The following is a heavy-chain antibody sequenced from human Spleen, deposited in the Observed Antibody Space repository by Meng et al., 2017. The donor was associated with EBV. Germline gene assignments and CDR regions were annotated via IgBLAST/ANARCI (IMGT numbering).Heavy chain of an antibody. CDR1: GFTFSSYW. D-gene: IGHD3-3*02. J-gene: IGHJ4*02. CDR2: INEDGRTT. V-gene: IGHV3-74*01. Sequence: EGQMVGAGGGLVKPGGSLGLSCVTSGFTFSSYWMHWVRQAPGKGLEWISRINEDGRTTTYADSVKGRFTISRDNTKNTLYLQMNSLRVEDTAMYFCSRDLAGPYDDWGQGTLVTVSS. CDR3: SRDLAGPYDD.